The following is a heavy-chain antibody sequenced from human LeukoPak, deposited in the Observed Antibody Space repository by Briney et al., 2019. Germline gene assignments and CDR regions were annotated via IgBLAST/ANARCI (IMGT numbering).Heavy chain of an antibody. V-gene: IGHV5-51*01. Sequence: GESLKISCKGSGYSFTSYWIGWVRQMPGKGLEWMGIIYPGDSDTRYSPSFQGQVTISADKSISTAYLQRSSLKASDTAMYYCAKYMGSPSYYYYGMDVWGQGTTVTVSS. CDR3: AKYMGSPSYYYYGMDV. CDR1: GYSFTSYW. J-gene: IGHJ6*02. CDR2: IYPGDSDT. D-gene: IGHD6-6*01.